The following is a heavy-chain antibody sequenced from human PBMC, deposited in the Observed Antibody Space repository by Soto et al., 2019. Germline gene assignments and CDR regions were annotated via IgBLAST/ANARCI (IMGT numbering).Heavy chain of an antibody. CDR3: AREGYSSSGDY. J-gene: IGHJ4*02. Sequence: EVQLVESGGGLVKPGGSLRLSCAASGFTFSSYSMNWVRQAPGKGLEWVSSISSSSSYIYYADSVKGRFTISRDNAKNSLYLQMNSLRAEDTAVYYCAREGYSSSGDYWGQGTLVTVSS. CDR1: GFTFSSYS. D-gene: IGHD6-13*01. V-gene: IGHV3-21*01. CDR2: ISSSSSYI.